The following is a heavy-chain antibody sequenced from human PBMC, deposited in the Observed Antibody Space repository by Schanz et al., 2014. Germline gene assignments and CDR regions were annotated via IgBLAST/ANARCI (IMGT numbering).Heavy chain of an antibody. CDR1: GFTFDDFG. D-gene: IGHD3-22*01. CDR2: IRSDGTNK. CDR3: AKSYDTSGYSGFDY. Sequence: VYLVESGGDLVQPGKSLRLSCVASGFTFDDFGMHWVRQAPGKALEWVAFIRSDGTNKYYGDSVKGRFTISRDNSKNTLYLQMDSLRPEDTSVYYCAKSYDTSGYSGFDYWGQGTLVTVSS. J-gene: IGHJ4*02. V-gene: IGHV3-30*02.